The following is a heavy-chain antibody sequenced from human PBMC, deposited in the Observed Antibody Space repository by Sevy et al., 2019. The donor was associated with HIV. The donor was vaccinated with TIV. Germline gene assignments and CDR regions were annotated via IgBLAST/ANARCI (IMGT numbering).Heavy chain of an antibody. CDR2: ISSSSYI. D-gene: IGHD4-17*01. V-gene: IGHV3-21*01. J-gene: IGHJ4*02. CDR3: ARDRGHDYGDYDGVSSADY. CDR1: GFTFSSYS. Sequence: GGSLRLSCAASGFTFSSYSMNWVRQAPGKGLEWVSSISSSSYIYYADSVKGRFTISRDNAKNSLYLQMNSLRAEDTAVYYCARDRGHDYGDYDGVSSADYWGQGTLVTVSS.